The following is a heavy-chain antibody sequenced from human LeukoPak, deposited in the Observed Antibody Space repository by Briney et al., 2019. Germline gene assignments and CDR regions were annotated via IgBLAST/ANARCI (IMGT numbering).Heavy chain of an antibody. D-gene: IGHD1-26*01. CDR2: ISWNSGSI. V-gene: IGHV3-9*01. J-gene: IGHJ4*02. Sequence: PGRSLRLSCAASGFTFDDYAMHWVRQGPGKGLEWVSGISWNSGSIGYADSVKGRFTISRDNAKNPLYLQMNSLRAEDTAVYYCARGRGVGATALDYWGQGTLVTVSS. CDR1: GFTFDDYA. CDR3: ARGRGVGATALDY.